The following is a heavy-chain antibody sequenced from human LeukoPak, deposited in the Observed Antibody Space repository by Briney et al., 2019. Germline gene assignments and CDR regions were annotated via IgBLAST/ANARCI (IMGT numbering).Heavy chain of an antibody. V-gene: IGHV3-23*01. D-gene: IGHD6-13*01. Sequence: PGGSLRLSCAASGFTFSSYAMHWVRQAPGKGLEWVSAISGSGGSTYYADSVKGRFTISRDNSKNTLYLQMNSLRAEDTAVYYCAKCVAAGTRVLDYWGQGTLVTVSS. J-gene: IGHJ4*02. CDR3: AKCVAAGTRVLDY. CDR1: GFTFSSYA. CDR2: ISGSGGST.